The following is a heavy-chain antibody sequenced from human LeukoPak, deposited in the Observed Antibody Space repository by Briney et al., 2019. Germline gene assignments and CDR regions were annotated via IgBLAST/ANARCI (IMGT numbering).Heavy chain of an antibody. CDR1: GFTFSSYW. CDR3: ARPPHIAAAGQD. D-gene: IGHD6-13*01. V-gene: IGHV3-7*01. J-gene: IGHJ4*02. CDR2: IKRDGSEK. Sequence: PGGSLRLSCAASGFTFSSYWMTWVRQAPGKGLEWVANIKRDGSEKYYMDSVKGRFTISRDNAKNSLYLQMNSLRVDDTAVYYCARPPHIAAAGQDWGQGILVTVSS.